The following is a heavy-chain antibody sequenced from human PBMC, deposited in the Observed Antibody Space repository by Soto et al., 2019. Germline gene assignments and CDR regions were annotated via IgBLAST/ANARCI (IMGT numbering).Heavy chain of an antibody. J-gene: IGHJ6*02. Sequence: VKVSSKASGGTYNSFAISWVRQAPGQGLEWIGGIIPVFGTATYAQKFKGRVTITAEESTSTAYMELSSLTSEDTAVYYCARFLGGAGCYYDGQNYNYYNGMDVWGQGTTVTVSS. CDR2: IIPVFGTA. CDR1: GGTYNSFA. D-gene: IGHD3-10*01. CDR3: ARFLGGAGCYYDGQNYNYYNGMDV. V-gene: IGHV1-69*13.